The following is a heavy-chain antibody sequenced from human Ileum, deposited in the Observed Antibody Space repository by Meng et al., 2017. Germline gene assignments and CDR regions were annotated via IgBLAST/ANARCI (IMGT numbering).Heavy chain of an antibody. J-gene: IGHJ2*01. Sequence: QVQLQQWGAGLWKPSETEAPTGAGYGGSFSGYYWTWIRQPPGKGLEWIGEIHHSGRTNYNPSLKSRVTMSIDTSKIQFSLELSSVTAADAAVYYCARYGGSGSYWHFDPWGRGTLVTVSS. D-gene: IGHD3-10*01. CDR3: ARYGGSGSYWHFDP. CDR2: IHHSGRT. CDR1: GGSFSGYY. V-gene: IGHV4-34*01.